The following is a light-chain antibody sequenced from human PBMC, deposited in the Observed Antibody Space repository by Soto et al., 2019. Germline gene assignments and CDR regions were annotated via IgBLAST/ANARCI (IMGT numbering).Light chain of an antibody. Sequence: EIVMTQSPPSLTVTPGAPASISCRSSQRLLHSNGNTFLDWYVQKPGQSPQLLIYLGSNRASAVQDRVSRSDLGTYITLKVSRVAAEDVGVYYCMQALQTPYTFGHGTKLEIK. CDR2: LGS. V-gene: IGKV2-28*01. CDR1: QRLLHSNGNTF. CDR3: MQALQTPYT. J-gene: IGKJ2*01.